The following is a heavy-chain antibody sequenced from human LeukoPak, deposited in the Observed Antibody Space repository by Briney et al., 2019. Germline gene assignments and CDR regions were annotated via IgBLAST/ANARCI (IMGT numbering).Heavy chain of an antibody. CDR3: ARGSDSVRFLEWLLSNDAFDI. CDR2: ISSSSSTI. D-gene: IGHD3-3*01. J-gene: IGHJ3*02. CDR1: GFTFSSYS. Sequence: GGSLRLSCAASGFTFSSYSMNWVRQAPGKGLEWVSYISSSSSTIYYADSVKGRFTISRDNAKNSLYLQMNSLRAEDTAVYYCARGSDSVRFLEWLLSNDAFDIWGQGTMVTVSS. V-gene: IGHV3-48*01.